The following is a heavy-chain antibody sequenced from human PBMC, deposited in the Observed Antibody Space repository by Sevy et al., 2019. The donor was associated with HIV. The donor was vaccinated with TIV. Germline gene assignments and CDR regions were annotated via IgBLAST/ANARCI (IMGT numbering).Heavy chain of an antibody. CDR1: GGSFSGYY. Sequence: SETLSLTCAVYGGSFSGYYWSWIRQPPGKGLEWIGEINHSGSTNYNPSLKSRVTISVDTSKNQFSLKLSSVTAADTAVYYCVRVGARLFDYWGQGTLVTVSS. CDR3: VRVGARLFDY. CDR2: INHSGST. J-gene: IGHJ4*02. D-gene: IGHD1-26*01. V-gene: IGHV4-34*01.